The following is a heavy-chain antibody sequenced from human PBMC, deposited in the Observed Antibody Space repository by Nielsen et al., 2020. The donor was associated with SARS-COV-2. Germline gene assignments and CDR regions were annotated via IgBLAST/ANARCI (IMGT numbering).Heavy chain of an antibody. CDR3: ARAEGLVSGYYYGSGDKYYFDY. CDR2: ISSSSSYT. D-gene: IGHD3-10*01. V-gene: IGHV3-11*05. Sequence: WIRQPPGKGLEWVSYISSSSSYTNYADSVKGRFTISRDNAKNSLYLQMNSLRAEDTAVYYCARAEGLVSGYYYGSGDKYYFDYWGQGTLVTVSS. J-gene: IGHJ4*02.